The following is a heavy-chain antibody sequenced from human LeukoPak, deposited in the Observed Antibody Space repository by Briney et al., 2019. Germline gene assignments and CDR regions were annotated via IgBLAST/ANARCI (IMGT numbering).Heavy chain of an antibody. Sequence: ASVTVSFTASGYTVTGYYMHWVRQAPGQGREWMGWINPNSSGTNYAQKFQGRVTMTRDTSISTAYMDLSRLRSDDTAVFYFAKVRYCMTPDYWGQGTLVTVSS. CDR3: AKVRYCMTPDY. V-gene: IGHV1-2*02. CDR1: GYTVTGYY. D-gene: IGHD2-15*01. J-gene: IGHJ4*02. CDR2: INPNSSGT.